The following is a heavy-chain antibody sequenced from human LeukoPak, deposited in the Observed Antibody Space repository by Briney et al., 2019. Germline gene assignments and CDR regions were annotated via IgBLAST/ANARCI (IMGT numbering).Heavy chain of an antibody. D-gene: IGHD1-26*01. CDR1: GYTFTVYY. CDR3: ARGVLLQGRGAFDI. CDR2: IIPNSGGT. V-gene: IGHV1-2*02. Sequence: ASVKVSCKASGYTFTVYYIHWLRQAPGHGLEWMGWIIPNSGGTKYAQKFQDGVTMTRDTSISTAYMELSSLTYDDTAVYYCARGVLLQGRGAFDIWGQGAMVTVSS. J-gene: IGHJ3*02.